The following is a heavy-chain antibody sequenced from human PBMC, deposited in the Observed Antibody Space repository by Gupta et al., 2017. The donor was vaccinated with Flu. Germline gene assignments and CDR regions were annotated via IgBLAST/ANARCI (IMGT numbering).Heavy chain of an antibody. V-gene: IGHV2-26*01. CDR2: IFSSDER. Sequence: SLNNARMGVSWIRQPPGKALEWLAHIFSSDERSYSTSLRRRLTISKDTSKSQVVLTMTDMDPADTATYYCARIQRGVGSASSSYDYWGQGTLVTVS. CDR3: ARIQRGVGSASSSYDY. CDR1: SLNNARMG. D-gene: IGHD3-10*01. J-gene: IGHJ4*02.